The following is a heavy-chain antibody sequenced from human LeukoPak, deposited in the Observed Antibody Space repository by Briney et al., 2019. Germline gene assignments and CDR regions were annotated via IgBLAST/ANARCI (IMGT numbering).Heavy chain of an antibody. J-gene: IGHJ4*02. Sequence: GGSLRLSCAASGFSFDDCRMHWVRQVPGKGLEWVSLISGDGGSTYYADSVKGRFTISRDNSKNSLYLQMNSLRTEDTALYYCGKDIFDSPHYYDSSGLDYWGQGTLVTVSS. CDR1: GFSFDDCR. V-gene: IGHV3-43*02. CDR2: ISGDGGST. D-gene: IGHD3-22*01. CDR3: GKDIFDSPHYYDSSGLDY.